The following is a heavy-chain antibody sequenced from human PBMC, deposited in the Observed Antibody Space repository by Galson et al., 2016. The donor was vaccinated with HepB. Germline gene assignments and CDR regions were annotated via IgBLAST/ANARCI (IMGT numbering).Heavy chain of an antibody. Sequence: SLRLSCAASGLSLRSYWMHWVRQAPGKGLVWVSRISTDGSSATYADSVKGRFSISRDNARNTLYLQINSLRAEDTAVYFCATSVTFFVGSGDMDVWGQGTTVTVSS. J-gene: IGHJ6*02. CDR3: ATSVTFFVGSGDMDV. CDR1: GLSLRSYW. CDR2: ISTDGSSA. D-gene: IGHD3-3*01. V-gene: IGHV3-74*01.